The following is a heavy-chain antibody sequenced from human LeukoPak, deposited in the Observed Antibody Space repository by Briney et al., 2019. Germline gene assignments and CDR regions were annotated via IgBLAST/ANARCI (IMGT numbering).Heavy chain of an antibody. CDR2: IRPDGSAQ. CDR1: GFSFSNHW. J-gene: IGHJ4*02. D-gene: IGHD6-19*01. CDR3: ARWGYISGYHYDF. V-gene: IGHV3-7*03. Sequence: HAGGSLRLSCVASGFSFSNHWMSWVRRAPGKGLEWVTNIRPDGSAQYYVDSVRGRFTISRDNSKNSLFLHMMNLRADDTAVYFCARWGYISGYHYDFWGQGTLVTVSS.